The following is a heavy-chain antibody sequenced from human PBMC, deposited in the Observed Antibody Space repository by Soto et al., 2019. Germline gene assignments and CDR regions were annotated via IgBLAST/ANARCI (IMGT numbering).Heavy chain of an antibody. J-gene: IGHJ4*02. CDR3: ARITGEYINYPDY. D-gene: IGHD1-1*01. Sequence: QVQLVESGGGVVQPGRSLRLSCAASGVTFSSYAMHWVRQAPGKGLEWVAVISSDGSNKYYADSVKGRFTISRDNYKTQLYLQMNSLRAEDTAVYYCARITGEYINYPDYWGQGTLVTVSS. CDR2: ISSDGSNK. CDR1: GVTFSSYA. V-gene: IGHV3-30-3*01.